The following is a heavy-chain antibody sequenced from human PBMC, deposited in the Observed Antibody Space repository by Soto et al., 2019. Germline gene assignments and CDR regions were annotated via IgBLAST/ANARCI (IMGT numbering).Heavy chain of an antibody. CDR3: ATGTASYYFDS. J-gene: IGHJ4*02. CDR1: GFTFDTYA. CDR2: ISGSGATT. V-gene: IGHV3-23*01. Sequence: VQLLESGGGLVQPGGSLRLSCAASGFTFDTYAISWVRQAPGRGLEWVSAISGSGATTYYADAVKCRFTISRDNSKNTLYLHIGSLRVDDTAIYYCATGTASYYFDSWGQGAPVTVSS.